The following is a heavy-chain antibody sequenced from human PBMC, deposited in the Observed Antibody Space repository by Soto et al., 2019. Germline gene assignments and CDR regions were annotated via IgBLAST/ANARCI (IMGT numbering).Heavy chain of an antibody. V-gene: IGHV4-38-2*02. Sequence: SETLSLTCAVSGYSISSGYYWGWIRQPPGKGLEWIGSIYHSGSTYYNPSLKSRVTISVDTSKNQFSLKLSSVTAADTAVYYCARDGLEQWLVLGDYWGQGTLVTVSS. CDR1: GYSISSGYY. CDR2: IYHSGST. CDR3: ARDGLEQWLVLGDY. D-gene: IGHD6-19*01. J-gene: IGHJ4*02.